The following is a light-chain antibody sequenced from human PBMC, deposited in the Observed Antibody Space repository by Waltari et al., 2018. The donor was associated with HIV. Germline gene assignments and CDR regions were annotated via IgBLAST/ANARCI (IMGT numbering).Light chain of an antibody. J-gene: IGLJ3*02. CDR3: STWDKTQSAQV. CDR1: YSNIGTSS. Sequence: QPVLTQLPSVSGTPGQTVTISCSGSYSNIGTSSVYWYQVLPGTTPRLLIFSNPERPSGVPGRFSGSKSGASASLTIFGLRSEDEADYYCSTWDKTQSAQVFGGGTKLTVL. V-gene: IGLV1-47*01. CDR2: SNP.